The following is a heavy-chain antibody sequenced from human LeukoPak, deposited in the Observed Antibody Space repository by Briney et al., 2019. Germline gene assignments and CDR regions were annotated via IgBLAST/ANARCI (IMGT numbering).Heavy chain of an antibody. CDR1: GFTFSRDL. V-gene: IGHV3-74*01. CDR3: ARDRDGYSS. J-gene: IGHJ5*02. Sequence: GGALRLSCAASGFTFSRDLMDWVRQAPGKGLVYVSRISSDGRNTHYADFVRGGFTISRENAKNTLYLQMNSLRDDDTAVYYCARDRDGYSSWGQGTLVTVSS. D-gene: IGHD5-24*01. CDR2: ISSDGRNT.